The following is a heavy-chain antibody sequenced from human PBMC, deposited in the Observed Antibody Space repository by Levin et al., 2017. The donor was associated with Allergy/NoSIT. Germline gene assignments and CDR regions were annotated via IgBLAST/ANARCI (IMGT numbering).Heavy chain of an antibody. V-gene: IGHV3-21*01. CDR3: ARDLMSRGVVGANGDLDY. J-gene: IGHJ4*02. D-gene: IGHD2-15*01. CDR1: GVTFNLDS. CDR2: ISSASSYI. Sequence: NSGGSLRLSCAASGVTFNLDSLNWVRQAPGKGLEWVASISSASSYIFYADSVKGRFTISRENAKNSVFLQMHSLRGEDTAAYYCARDLMSRGVVGANGDLDYWGQGTLVTVSS.